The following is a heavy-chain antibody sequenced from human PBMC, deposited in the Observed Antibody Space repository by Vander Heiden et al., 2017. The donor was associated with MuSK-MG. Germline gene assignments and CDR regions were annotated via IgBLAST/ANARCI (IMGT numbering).Heavy chain of an antibody. J-gene: IGHJ1*01. Sequence: EVQLVESGGGLVKPGGSLRLSCAASGFTFSSYSMNWVRQAPGKGLEWVSSISSRRRDIYYADSVKGRFTISRENAKNSLYIQMNSLRAEDTAVDYCARELPIQHWGHGTLITDYS. CDR1: GFTFSSYS. CDR2: ISSRRRDI. CDR3: ARELPIQH. V-gene: IGHV3-21*03.